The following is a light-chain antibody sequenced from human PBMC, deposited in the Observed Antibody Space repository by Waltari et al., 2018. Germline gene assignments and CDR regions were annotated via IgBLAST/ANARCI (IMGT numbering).Light chain of an antibody. Sequence: SALTQPPSASGSPGQSVSISCTGTSSDVGAYNYVSWYQQHPGKAPRLMICESTKRPSGVPDRVSGSKSGNTASLTVSGLQTEDEADYYCCSYTDRSTMVFGAGTKLTVL. CDR2: EST. CDR1: SSDVGAYNY. CDR3: CSYTDRSTMV. J-gene: IGLJ3*02. V-gene: IGLV2-8*01.